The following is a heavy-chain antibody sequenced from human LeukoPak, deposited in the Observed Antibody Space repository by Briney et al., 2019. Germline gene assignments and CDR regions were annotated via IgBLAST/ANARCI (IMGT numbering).Heavy chain of an antibody. V-gene: IGHV3-33*07. CDR2: IWYDGSNK. D-gene: IGHD6-6*01. CDR1: GFTFSAYA. J-gene: IGHJ4*02. CDR3: ARDKYSSSSYYFDY. Sequence: GGSLRLSCEASGFTFSAYAMTWVRQAPGKGLERVAVIWYDGSNKYYADSVKGRFTISRDNSKNTLYLQMNSLRAEDTAVYYCARDKYSSSSYYFDYWGQGTLVTVSS.